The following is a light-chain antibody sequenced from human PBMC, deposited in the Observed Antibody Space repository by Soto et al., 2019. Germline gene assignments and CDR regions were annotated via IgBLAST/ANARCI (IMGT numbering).Light chain of an antibody. CDR3: QSYDSSLSGHVV. CDR2: GNS. CDR1: SSNIGAGYD. Sequence: QSVLTQPPSVSGAPGQRVTISCTGSSSNIGAGYDVHWYQQLPGTAPKLLISGNSNRPSGVPDRFSVSKSGTSASLAITGLQAEEEADYYCQSYDSSLSGHVVFGGVTKLTVL. J-gene: IGLJ2*01. V-gene: IGLV1-40*01.